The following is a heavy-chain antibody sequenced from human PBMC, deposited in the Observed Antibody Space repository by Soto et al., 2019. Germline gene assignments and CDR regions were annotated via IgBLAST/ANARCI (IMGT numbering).Heavy chain of an antibody. CDR3: SNREGEDPLCGYYYMDV. V-gene: IGHV3-11*01. D-gene: IGHD2-21*01. CDR2: ISSSGSTI. CDR1: GFTFSDYY. Sequence: PGGSLRLSCAASGFTFSDYYMSWIRQAPGKGLEWVSYISSSGSTIYYADSVKGRFTISRDNAKNSLYLQMNSLRAEDTAAYYCSNREGEDPLCGYYYMDVWGKGTTVTVSS. J-gene: IGHJ6*03.